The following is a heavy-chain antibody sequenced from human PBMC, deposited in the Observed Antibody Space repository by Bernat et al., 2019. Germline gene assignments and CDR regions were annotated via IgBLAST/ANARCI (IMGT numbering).Heavy chain of an antibody. V-gene: IGHV4-39*01. CDR1: GGSISSSSYY. D-gene: IGHD5-12*01. Sequence: QLQLQESGPGLVKPSETLSLTCTVPGGSISSSSYYWGWIRQPPGKGLEWMGSIYYSGSTYYNPSLKRRVTISVDTSKNQFSLKLSSVTAADTAVYYCARHNSGFGFGFSGGAFDIWGQGTMVTVSS. J-gene: IGHJ3*02. CDR2: IYYSGST. CDR3: ARHNSGFGFGFSGGAFDI.